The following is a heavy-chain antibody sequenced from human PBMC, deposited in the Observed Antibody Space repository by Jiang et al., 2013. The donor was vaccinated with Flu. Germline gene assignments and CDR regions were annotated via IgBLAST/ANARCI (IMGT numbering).Heavy chain of an antibody. CDR1: GFTFSSYA. CDR2: ISGSGGST. J-gene: IGHJ6*02. CDR3: AKRPPTTGTREGYYYYGMDV. Sequence: RLSCAASGFTFSSYAMSWVRQAPGKGLEWVSAISGSGGSTYYADSVKGRFTISRDNSKNTLYLQMNSLRAEDTAVYYCAKRPPTTGTREGYYYYGMDVWGQGTTVTVSS. D-gene: IGHD1-7*01. V-gene: IGHV3-23*01.